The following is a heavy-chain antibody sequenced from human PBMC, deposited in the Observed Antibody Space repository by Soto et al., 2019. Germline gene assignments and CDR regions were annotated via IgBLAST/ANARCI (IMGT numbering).Heavy chain of an antibody. CDR2: INPNSGGT. J-gene: IGHJ4*02. CDR1: GYTFTGYY. V-gene: IGHV1-2*04. Sequence: ASVKVSCKASGYTFTGYYMHWVRQAPGQGLEWMGWINPNSGGTNYAQKFQGWVTMTRDTSISTAYMELSRLRSDDTAVYYCARETALRYFDWFSGSRYYFDYWGQGTLVTVSS. D-gene: IGHD3-9*01. CDR3: ARETALRYFDWFSGSRYYFDY.